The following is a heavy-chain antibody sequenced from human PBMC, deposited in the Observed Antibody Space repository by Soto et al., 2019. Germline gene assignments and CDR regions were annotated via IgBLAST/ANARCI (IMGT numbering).Heavy chain of an antibody. CDR2: IYPNDPDT. Sequence: ETLSLTCTVSGGSISSYYWSWIRQPPGKGLEYMGIIYPNDPDTRYSPSFQGQVTMSADKSINTVYLHWSSLKASDTAVYYCARRGAAAPFDYWGQGTMVTVSS. D-gene: IGHD6-13*01. CDR1: GGSISSYY. CDR3: ARRGAAAPFDY. V-gene: IGHV5-51*01. J-gene: IGHJ4*02.